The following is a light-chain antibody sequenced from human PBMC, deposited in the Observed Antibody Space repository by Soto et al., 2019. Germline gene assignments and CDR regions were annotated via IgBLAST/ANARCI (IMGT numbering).Light chain of an antibody. V-gene: IGLV2-8*02. CDR3: SSYAGSNNPLFV. CDR1: SSDDGGFNY. CDR2: EVP. Sequence: QSALTQPPSASRSPGQSITISCTGTSSDDGGFNYVSWHQQHPGKAPKVIIYEVPQRPSGVPHRFSGSKSANPASLTVSGLQAEDEADFFSSSYAGSNNPLFVFGTGTKFTVL. J-gene: IGLJ1*01.